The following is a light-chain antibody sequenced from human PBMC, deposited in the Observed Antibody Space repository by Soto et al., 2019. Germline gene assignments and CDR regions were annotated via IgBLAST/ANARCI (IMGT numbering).Light chain of an antibody. J-gene: IGLJ3*02. V-gene: IGLV1-47*01. CDR2: KTD. CDR3: SSWDNTLSVWV. Sequence: QSVPTQPPSASGTPGQRITISCSGSSSNIGAHYVYWYQQLPGTAPKLLIYKTDQRPSGVPDRISGSKSGTSASLAISGLRSEDEAVYYCSSWDNTLSVWVFGDGTKLTVL. CDR1: SSNIGAHY.